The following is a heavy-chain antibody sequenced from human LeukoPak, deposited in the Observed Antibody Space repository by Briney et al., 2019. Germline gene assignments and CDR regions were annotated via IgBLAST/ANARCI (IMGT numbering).Heavy chain of an antibody. D-gene: IGHD6-19*01. Sequence: SETLSLTCTVSGGSISSYYWSWIRQPPGKGLEWIGYIYYSGSTNYNPSLKSRVTISVDTSKNQFSLKLSSVTAADTAVYYCARELAVAGNKAFQHWGQGTLVTVSS. CDR2: IYYSGST. J-gene: IGHJ1*01. CDR1: GGSISSYY. CDR3: ARELAVAGNKAFQH. V-gene: IGHV4-59*01.